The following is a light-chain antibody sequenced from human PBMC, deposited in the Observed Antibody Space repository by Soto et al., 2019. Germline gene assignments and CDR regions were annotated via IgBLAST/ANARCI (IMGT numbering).Light chain of an antibody. J-gene: IGLJ3*02. CDR2: ETN. CDR3: GTWDNNLSDVV. Sequence: QSVLTQPPSLSAAPGQKVTISCSGSGSNVGHNFVSWYQQLPGTAPRLLIYETNKRPSGIPDRFSGSKSGTSATLDIAGLQTGDEADYYCGTWDNNLSDVVFGGGPTVTVL. V-gene: IGLV1-51*02. CDR1: GSNVGHNF.